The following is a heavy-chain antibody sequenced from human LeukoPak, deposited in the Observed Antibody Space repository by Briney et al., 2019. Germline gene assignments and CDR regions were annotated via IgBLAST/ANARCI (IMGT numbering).Heavy chain of an antibody. CDR1: GGSISSYY. V-gene: IGHV4-59*08. CDR3: ASSQGSIAVAGTFDY. J-gene: IGHJ4*02. Sequence: PSETLSLTCTVSGGSISSYYWSWIRQPPGKGLEWIGYIYYSGSTNYNPSLKSRVTIPVDTSKNQFSLKLSSVTAADTAVYYCASSQGSIAVAGTFDYWGQGTLVTVSS. D-gene: IGHD6-19*01. CDR2: IYYSGST.